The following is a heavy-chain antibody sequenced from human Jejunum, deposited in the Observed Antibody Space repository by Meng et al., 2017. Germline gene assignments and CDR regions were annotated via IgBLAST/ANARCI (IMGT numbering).Heavy chain of an antibody. Sequence: VQLLGSGGGLVQPGGSLRRSCAGSGFTFSSYRMNWVRQAPGQGLEWVSTIYASDGSTYYADSVKGRFTISRDNSKNTLYLQMHSLRAEDTAVYYCAKSRAAGNGFDCWGQGTLVTVSS. J-gene: IGHJ4*02. CDR1: GFTFSSYR. D-gene: IGHD6-13*01. CDR3: AKSRAAGNGFDC. V-gene: IGHV3-23*01. CDR2: IYASDGST.